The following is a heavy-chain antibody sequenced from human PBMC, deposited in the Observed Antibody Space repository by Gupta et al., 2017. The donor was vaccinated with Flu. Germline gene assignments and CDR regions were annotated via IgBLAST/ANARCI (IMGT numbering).Heavy chain of an antibody. CDR1: GFALGGWW. CDR3: ARDVGCSGGSYYSFYDY. D-gene: IGHD2-15*01. V-gene: IGHV3-7*01. CDR2: IKQDGSEK. Sequence: EVQLVESGGGLVQPGGSLRLSCAASGFALGGWWMTWVRQAPGKGLEWVANIKQDGSEKYYVDSGKGRFTISRDNAQNSLYLQMNSLRAEDTAVYYCARDVGCSGGSYYSFYDYWGQGTLVTVSS. J-gene: IGHJ4*02.